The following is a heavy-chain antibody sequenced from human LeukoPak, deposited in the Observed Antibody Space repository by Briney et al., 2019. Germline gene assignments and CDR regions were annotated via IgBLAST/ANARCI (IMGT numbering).Heavy chain of an antibody. V-gene: IGHV4-4*07. CDR2: IYTSGST. D-gene: IGHD2-2*02. CDR3: AREESGVVPAAIGYYYYYMDV. CDR1: GGSISSNY. J-gene: IGHJ6*03. Sequence: SETLSLTCSVSGGSISSNYWSWIRQPAGKRLEWIGRIYTSGSTNYNPSLKSRVTMSVDTSKNQFSLKLSSVTAADTAVYYCAREESGVVPAAIGYYYYYMDVWGKGTTVTVSS.